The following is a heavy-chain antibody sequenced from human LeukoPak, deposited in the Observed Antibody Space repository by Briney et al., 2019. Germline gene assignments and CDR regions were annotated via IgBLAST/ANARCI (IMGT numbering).Heavy chain of an antibody. J-gene: IGHJ4*02. CDR3: ARDPNYDRADY. D-gene: IGHD3-22*01. V-gene: IGHV1-18*04. CDR1: GYTFTSYY. CDR2: ISAYNGNT. Sequence: ASVKVSCKASGYTFTSYYMHWVRQAPGQGLEGMGWISAYNGNTNYAQKLQGRVTMTTDTSTSTAYMELRSLRSDDTAVYYCARDPNYDRADYWGQGTLVTVSS.